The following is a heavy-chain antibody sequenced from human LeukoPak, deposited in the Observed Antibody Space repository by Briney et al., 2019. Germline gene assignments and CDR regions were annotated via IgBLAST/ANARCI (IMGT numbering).Heavy chain of an antibody. V-gene: IGHV3-66*01. J-gene: IGHJ4*02. CDR1: GFTVSSNY. D-gene: IGHD3-16*01. CDR2: IYSGGTT. CDR3: ARVGDYVCKD. Sequence: GSXXXSCAASGFTVSSNYMSWVRQAPGKGLEWVSVIYSGGTTYYADSVKGRFTISRDNSKNTLYLQMNSLRAEDTAVYYCARVGDYVCKDWGQGTLVTVSS.